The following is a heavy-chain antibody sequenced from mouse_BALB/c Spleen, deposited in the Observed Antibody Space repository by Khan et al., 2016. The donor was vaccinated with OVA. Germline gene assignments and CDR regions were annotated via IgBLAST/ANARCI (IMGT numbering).Heavy chain of an antibody. J-gene: IGHJ3*01. Sequence: EVELVEFGGDLVKTGGSLKLSCAASGFTFSTYGMSWVRQTPDKRLEWVATISSGGHYTYYIDSVKGRFTISRDNAENILYLQMTSLRSEDTAMYYCARLAYYYNSEGFAYWGQGTLVTVSA. CDR2: ISSGGHYT. D-gene: IGHD1-1*02. CDR1: GFTFSTYG. V-gene: IGHV5-6*01. CDR3: ARLAYYYNSEGFAY.